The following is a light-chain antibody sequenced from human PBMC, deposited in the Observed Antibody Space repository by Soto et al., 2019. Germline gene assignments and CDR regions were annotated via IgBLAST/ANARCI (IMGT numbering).Light chain of an antibody. Sequence: EIVLTQSPATLSLSPGERATLSCRASQSISSAYIAWYQQKPGQTPRLLIYGASSRATGIPDRFSGSGSGTDFTLTISRLEPEDFAVYYCQQYGSSPWTFGQGTKVDIK. CDR1: QSISSAY. J-gene: IGKJ1*01. CDR3: QQYGSSPWT. CDR2: GAS. V-gene: IGKV3-20*01.